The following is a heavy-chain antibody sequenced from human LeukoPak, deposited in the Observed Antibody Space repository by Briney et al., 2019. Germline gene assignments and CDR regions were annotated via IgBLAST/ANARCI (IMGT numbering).Heavy chain of an antibody. CDR3: ARGPAANSGNYYVGDY. J-gene: IGHJ4*02. Sequence: GGSLRLSCAASGFTLSDYFMTWIRQTPGKGLEWISRINDDGSTTSYADSVKGRFTISRDNAKKTLFLQMNSLRAEDTGVYYCARGPAANSGNYYVGDYWGQGTLVTVSS. D-gene: IGHD1-26*01. CDR2: INDDGSTT. V-gene: IGHV3-74*01. CDR1: GFTLSDYF.